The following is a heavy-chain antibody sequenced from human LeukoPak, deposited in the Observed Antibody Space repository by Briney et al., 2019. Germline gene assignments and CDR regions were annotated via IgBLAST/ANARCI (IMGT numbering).Heavy chain of an antibody. J-gene: IGHJ4*02. V-gene: IGHV3-21*01. CDR3: ARGGLYGDYFDY. CDR2: ISSSSYI. CDR1: GFTFSSYS. Sequence: PGGSLRLSCAASGFTFSSYSMNWVRQAPGKGLEWVSSISSSSYIYYADSVQGRFTISRDNAKHSLYLQTNSLRAEDTAVYYCARGGLYGDYFDYWGQGTLVTVSS. D-gene: IGHD4-17*01.